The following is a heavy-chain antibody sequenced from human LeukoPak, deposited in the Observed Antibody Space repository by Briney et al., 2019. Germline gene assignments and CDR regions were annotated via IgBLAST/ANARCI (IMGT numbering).Heavy chain of an antibody. CDR3: ARADGYSYGRFDY. V-gene: IGHV4-59*01. J-gene: IGHJ4*02. CDR1: GGSISSYY. Sequence: PSETLSLTCTVSGGSISSYYWSWIRQPPGKGLEWIGYIYYSRSTNYNPSLKSRVTISVDTSKNQFSLRLRSVTAADTAVYYCARADGYSYGRFDYWGPGTLVTVSS. D-gene: IGHD5-18*01. CDR2: IYYSRST.